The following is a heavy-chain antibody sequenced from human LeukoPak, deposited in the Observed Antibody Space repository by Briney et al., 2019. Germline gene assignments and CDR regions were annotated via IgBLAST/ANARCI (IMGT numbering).Heavy chain of an antibody. J-gene: IGHJ1*01. V-gene: IGHV3-74*01. CDR1: GFTFSNYW. Sequence: GGSLRLSCAAAGFTFSNYWMHWVRQAPGKGLVWVSRIKSDGRTNYADSVKGRFTISRDNAKNTVSLQMNSLRAEDTGVYYCARAPSEIGGYYPEYFRHWGQGTLVTVSS. CDR3: ARAPSEIGGYYPEYFRH. CDR2: IKSDGRT. D-gene: IGHD3-22*01.